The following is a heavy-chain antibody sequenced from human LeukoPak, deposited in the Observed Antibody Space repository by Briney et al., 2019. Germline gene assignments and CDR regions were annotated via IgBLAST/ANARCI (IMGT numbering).Heavy chain of an antibody. CDR1: GFIFSSYW. CDR2: INSDGSST. D-gene: IGHD2-21*02. J-gene: IGHJ4*02. CDR3: TRDLAYCGGDCYNSLDY. V-gene: IGHV3-74*01. Sequence: GGSLRLSCAASGFIFSSYWMHWVRQAPGKGLVWVSRINSDGSSTRYADSVKGRFTISRDNAKNTLYLQMNSLRAEDTAVYYCTRDLAYCGGDCYNSLDYWGQGTLVTVSS.